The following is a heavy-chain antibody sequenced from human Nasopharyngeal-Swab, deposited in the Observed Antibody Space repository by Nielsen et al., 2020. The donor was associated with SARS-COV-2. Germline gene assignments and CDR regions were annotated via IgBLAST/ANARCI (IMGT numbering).Heavy chain of an antibody. Sequence: SETLSLTCTVSGGSISGYYWSWVRRPPGKGLEWIGDIHYRGSIKNKSSLNGRLTMSLDMSRNQFSLSLNSVTAADTAVYYCARREAVAGTYYYYMDVWGKGTTVTVSS. D-gene: IGHD6-19*01. CDR3: ARREAVAGTYYYYMDV. J-gene: IGHJ6*03. CDR2: IHYRGSI. CDR1: GGSISGYY. V-gene: IGHV4-59*08.